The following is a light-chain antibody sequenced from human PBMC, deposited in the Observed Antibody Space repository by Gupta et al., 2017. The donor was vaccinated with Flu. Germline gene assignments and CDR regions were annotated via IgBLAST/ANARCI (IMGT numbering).Light chain of an antibody. CDR2: RVS. CDR3: MKGTHWPT. CDR1: QSLVHSNGNTY. V-gene: IGKV2-30*02. Sequence: DVVMTQSPLSLPVTLGQPASISCRSSQSLVHSNGNTYLTWFQQRPGQSPRRLIYRVSNRDSGVPDRCSGSGSGTDFTLKISRVEAEDVGVYYCMKGTHWPTFGQGTKVEIK. J-gene: IGKJ1*01.